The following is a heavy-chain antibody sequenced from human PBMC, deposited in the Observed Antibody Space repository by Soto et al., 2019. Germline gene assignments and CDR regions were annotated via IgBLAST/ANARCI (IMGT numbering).Heavy chain of an antibody. J-gene: IGHJ6*02. V-gene: IGHV4-31*03. Sequence: SETLSLTCTVSGGSISSGGYYWSWIRQHPGKGLEWIGYIYYSGSTYYNPSLKSRVTISVDTSKNQFSLKLSSVTAADTAVYYCARDFRSGYYFSYYYGMDVWGQGTAVTVSS. D-gene: IGHD3-22*01. CDR1: GGSISSGGYY. CDR3: ARDFRSGYYFSYYYGMDV. CDR2: IYYSGST.